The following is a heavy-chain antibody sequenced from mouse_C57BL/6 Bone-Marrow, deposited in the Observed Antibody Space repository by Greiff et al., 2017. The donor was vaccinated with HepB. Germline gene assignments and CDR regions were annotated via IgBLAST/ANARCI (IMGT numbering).Heavy chain of an antibody. CDR2: ISYDGSN. V-gene: IGHV3-6*01. J-gene: IGHJ4*01. CDR3: AREGSHYAMDY. Sequence: ESGPGLVKPSQSLSLTCSVTGYSITSGYYWNWIRQFPGNKLEWMGYISYDGSNNYNPSLKNRISITRDTSKNQFFLKLNSVTTEDTATYYCAREGSHYAMDYWGQGTSVTVSS. CDR1: GYSITSGYY.